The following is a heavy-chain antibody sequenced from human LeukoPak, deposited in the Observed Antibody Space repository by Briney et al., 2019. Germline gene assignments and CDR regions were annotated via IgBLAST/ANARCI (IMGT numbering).Heavy chain of an antibody. D-gene: IGHD3-22*01. CDR1: GGSISSSSYY. Sequence: SETLSITCTVSGGSISSSSYYWGWIRQPPGKGLEWIGNIYYSGSTYYNPSLKSRVTMSVDTSKSQFSLNLSSVTAADTAVYYCARVDYYSSSAPPHFDYWGQGTLVTVSS. CDR2: IYYSGST. CDR3: ARVDYYSSSAPPHFDY. J-gene: IGHJ4*02. V-gene: IGHV4-39*07.